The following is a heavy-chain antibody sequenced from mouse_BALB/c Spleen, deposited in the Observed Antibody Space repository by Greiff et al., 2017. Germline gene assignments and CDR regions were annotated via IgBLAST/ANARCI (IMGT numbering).Heavy chain of an antibody. D-gene: IGHD1-1*01. CDR1: GFTFSSYT. CDR2: ISNGGGST. J-gene: IGHJ3*01. CDR3: ARGSSAPFAY. V-gene: IGHV5-12-2*01. Sequence: EVNVVESGGGLVQPGGSLKLSCAASGFTFSSYTMSWVRQTPEKRLEWVAYISNGGGSTYYPDTVKGRFTISRDNAKNTLYLQMSSLKSEDTAMYYCARGSSAPFAYWGQGTLVTVSA.